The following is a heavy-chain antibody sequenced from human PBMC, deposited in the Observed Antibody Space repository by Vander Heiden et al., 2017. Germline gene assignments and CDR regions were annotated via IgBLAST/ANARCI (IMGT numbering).Heavy chain of an antibody. V-gene: IGHV3-9*01. J-gene: IGHJ4*02. CDR2: ISWNSGSI. CDR3: AKESHYDFWSGYPDC. D-gene: IGHD3-3*01. CDR1: GFPFDDYC. Sequence: VQLVESGGGLVPPGGSLGLSCTASGFPFDDYCMSWVRQDPGKGLEWGSGISWNSGSIGYADSVKGRFTISRDNAKNSLYLQMNSLRAEDTALYYCAKESHYDFWSGYPDCWGQGTLVTVSS.